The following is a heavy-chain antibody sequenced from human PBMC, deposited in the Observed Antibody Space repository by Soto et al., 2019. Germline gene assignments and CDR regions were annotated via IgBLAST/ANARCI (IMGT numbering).Heavy chain of an antibody. J-gene: IGHJ4*02. V-gene: IGHV3-30-3*01. Sequence: QVQLVESGGGVVQPGRSLRLSCAASGFTISSYAMHWVRQAPGKGLEWVAVISYDGSNKYYADSVKGRFTISRDNSKNTLYLQMNSLRAEDTAVYYCARDHSSGYPLYYFDYWGQGTLVTVSS. CDR1: GFTISSYA. CDR3: ARDHSSGYPLYYFDY. CDR2: ISYDGSNK. D-gene: IGHD3-22*01.